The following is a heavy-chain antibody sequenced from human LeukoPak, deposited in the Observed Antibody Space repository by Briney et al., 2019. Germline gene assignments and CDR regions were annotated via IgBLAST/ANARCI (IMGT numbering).Heavy chain of an antibody. D-gene: IGHD3-22*01. V-gene: IGHV4-34*01. CDR1: GXSFSGYY. CDR2: FNHSGST. J-gene: IGHJ3*02. CDR3: ARLLRGGRDTPMVTMIVVRAKSGAFDI. Sequence: SETLSLTCAVYGXSFSGYYWSWIRQPPGKGLELIVEFNHSGSTNYNPSLKSRVTISVDTSKNQFSLKLSSVTAADTAVYYCARLLRGGRDTPMVTMIVVRAKSGAFDIWGQGTMVTVSS.